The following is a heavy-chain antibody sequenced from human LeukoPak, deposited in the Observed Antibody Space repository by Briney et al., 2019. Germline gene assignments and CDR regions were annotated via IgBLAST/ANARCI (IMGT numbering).Heavy chain of an antibody. CDR3: AKGNAIFGVAVDY. V-gene: IGHV3-23*01. D-gene: IGHD3-3*01. CDR2: ISGSGRST. Sequence: GGSLRLSCAASGFTFSSYAMSWVRQAPGKGLEWVSTISGSGRSTYYADSVKGRFTISTDNSKNTLYLQMNSLRAEDTAIYYCAKGNAIFGVAVDYWGQGTLVTVSS. J-gene: IGHJ4*02. CDR1: GFTFSSYA.